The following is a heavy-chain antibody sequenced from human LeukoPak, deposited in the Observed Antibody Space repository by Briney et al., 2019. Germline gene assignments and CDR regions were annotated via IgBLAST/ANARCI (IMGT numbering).Heavy chain of an antibody. CDR1: GITFSSYA. D-gene: IGHD2-2*01. J-gene: IGHJ3*02. CDR2: ISTSSIYI. Sequence: GGSLRLSCAASGITFSSYAMSWVRQAPGKGLEWVSSISTSSIYIYYADSMKGRFTISRDNAKKSLYLQMNSLRAEDTAVYYCARGHGVVAASDDAFDIWGQGTMVTVSS. V-gene: IGHV3-21*01. CDR3: ARGHGVVAASDDAFDI.